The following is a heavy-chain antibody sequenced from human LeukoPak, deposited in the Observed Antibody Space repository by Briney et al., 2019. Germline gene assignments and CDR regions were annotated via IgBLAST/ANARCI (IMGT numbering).Heavy chain of an antibody. V-gene: IGHV3-7*01. CDR3: ARIDSRRTFDI. CDR2: INEDGKKK. D-gene: IGHD1-14*01. Sequence: GGSLRLSCAVSGFTFRNYWMSWVRQAPGKGVEWVANINEDGKKKYYADSVKGRFTISRDNAKNSLSLQMNNLRFEGTAVYYCARIDSRRTFDIWGQGTMVTVSS. CDR1: GFTFRNYW. J-gene: IGHJ3*02.